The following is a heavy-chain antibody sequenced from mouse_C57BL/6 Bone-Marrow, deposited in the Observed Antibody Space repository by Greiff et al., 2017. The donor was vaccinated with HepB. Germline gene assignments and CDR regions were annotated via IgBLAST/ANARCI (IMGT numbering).Heavy chain of an antibody. J-gene: IGHJ4*01. D-gene: IGHD2-3*01. Sequence: EVQRVESGGGLVKPGGSLKLSCAASGFTFSDYGMHWVRQAPEKGLEWVAYISSGSSTIYYADTVKGRFTISRDNAKNTLFLQMTSLRSEDTAMYYCAIRLLRYAMDYWGQGTSVTVSS. V-gene: IGHV5-17*01. CDR1: GFTFSDYG. CDR2: ISSGSSTI. CDR3: AIRLLRYAMDY.